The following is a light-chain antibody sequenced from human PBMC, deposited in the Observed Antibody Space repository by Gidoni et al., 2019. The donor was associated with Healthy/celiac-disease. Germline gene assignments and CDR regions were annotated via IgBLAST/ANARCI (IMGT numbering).Light chain of an antibody. Sequence: QSALTQPASVSGSPGQSLTISCTGTSSDVGAYNLVSWYQQHPGKAPKLVINDVSNRPSGVSNRVSGSKSGDTASLTISGLQAEDEADYYCSSYTRSSTLVFGGGTKLTVL. J-gene: IGLJ3*02. CDR1: SSDVGAYNL. CDR2: DVS. V-gene: IGLV2-14*03. CDR3: SSYTRSSTLV.